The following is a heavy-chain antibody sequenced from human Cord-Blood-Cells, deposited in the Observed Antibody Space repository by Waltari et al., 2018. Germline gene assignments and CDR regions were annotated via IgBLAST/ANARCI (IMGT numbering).Heavy chain of an antibody. CDR1: GNTFTGSS. CDR3: ARVRGSGWYFDY. J-gene: IGHJ4*02. V-gene: IGHV1-2*02. Sequence: QVQLVQSGAEVKQPGASVQVSCKASGNTFTGSSMHLLRQAPGQGLEWMGWINPNSGGTNYAQKFQGRVTMTRDTSISTAYMELSRLRSDDTAVYYCARVRGSGWYFDYWGQGTLVTVSS. D-gene: IGHD6-19*01. CDR2: INPNSGGT.